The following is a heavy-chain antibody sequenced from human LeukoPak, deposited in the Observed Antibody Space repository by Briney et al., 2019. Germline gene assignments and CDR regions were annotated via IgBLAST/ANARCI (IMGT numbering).Heavy chain of an antibody. CDR2: LSTSTTRT. V-gene: IGHV3-23*01. J-gene: IGHJ4*02. D-gene: IGHD6-19*01. CDR3: AGDKTTGGWYEFDY. Sequence: GGSLRLSCAASGFTFSTYGMSWVRQAPVKGLEWVSTLSTSTTRTYYADSVKGRFTISRDTSKNTVSLQMNSLRAEDTAVYYCAGDKTTGGWYEFDYWGQGTLVTVSS. CDR1: GFTFSTYG.